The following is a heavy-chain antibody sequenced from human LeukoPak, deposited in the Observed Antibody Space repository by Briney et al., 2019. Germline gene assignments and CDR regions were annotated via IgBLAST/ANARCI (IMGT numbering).Heavy chain of an antibody. V-gene: IGHV4-31*03. D-gene: IGHD3-10*01. J-gene: IGHJ6*02. Sequence: PSETLSLTCTVSGGSVSRSSFYWGWIRQHPGKGLEWIGYIHESGSTYYNPSLKSRSTISVDTSKNLSSLTLKSVTAADTAVYYCSRDRITGGGEHGMDVWGQGTTVTVSS. CDR2: IHESGST. CDR3: SRDRITGGGEHGMDV. CDR1: GGSVSRSSFY.